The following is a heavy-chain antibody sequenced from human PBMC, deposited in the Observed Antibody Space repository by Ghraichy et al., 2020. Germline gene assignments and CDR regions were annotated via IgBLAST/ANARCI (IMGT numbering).Heavy chain of an antibody. J-gene: IGHJ4*02. CDR1: GFTFSSYS. D-gene: IGHD3-3*01. CDR3: ARAGGVEWLLYNRYFDY. Sequence: GGSLRLSCAASGFTFSSYSMNWVRQAPGKGLEWVSSISSSSSYIYYADSVKGRFTISRDNAKNSLYLQMNSLRAEDTAVYYCARAGGVEWLLYNRYFDYWGQGTLVTVSS. CDR2: ISSSSSYI. V-gene: IGHV3-21*01.